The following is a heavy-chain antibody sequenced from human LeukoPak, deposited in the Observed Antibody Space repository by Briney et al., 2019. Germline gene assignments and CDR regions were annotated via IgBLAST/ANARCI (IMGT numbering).Heavy chain of an antibody. CDR3: ARGRKAAAVPKPFDY. J-gene: IGHJ4*02. CDR1: GGSFSGYY. CDR2: INHSGST. V-gene: IGHV4-34*01. Sequence: SETLSLACAVYGGSFSGYYWTWIRQPPGKGLEWIGEINHSGSTNYNPSLKSRVTISVDTSKNQFSLELSSVTAADTAVYYCARGRKAAAVPKPFDYWGQGTLVTVSS. D-gene: IGHD6-13*01.